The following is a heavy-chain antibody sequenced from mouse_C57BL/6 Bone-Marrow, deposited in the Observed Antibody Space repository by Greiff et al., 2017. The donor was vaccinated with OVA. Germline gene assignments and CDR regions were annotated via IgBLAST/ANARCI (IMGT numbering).Heavy chain of an antibody. CDR1: GYTFTDYY. CDR3: ARNGGLDYGRAEYFDY. CDR2: IKPYNGGT. D-gene: IGHD1-2*01. Sequence: VQLQQSGPVLVKPGASVKMSCKASGYTFTDYYMNWVKQSHGKSLEWIGVIKPYNGGTSYNQKFKGKATLTVDKSSSTAYMELNSLTSEDSAVYYCARNGGLDYGRAEYFDYWGQGTTLTVSS. V-gene: IGHV1-19*01. J-gene: IGHJ2*01.